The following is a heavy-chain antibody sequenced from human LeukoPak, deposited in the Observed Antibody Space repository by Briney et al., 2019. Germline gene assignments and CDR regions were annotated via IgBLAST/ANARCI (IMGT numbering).Heavy chain of an antibody. CDR1: GGSISSSSYY. J-gene: IGHJ4*02. V-gene: IGHV4-39*07. Sequence: SETLTLTCTVSGGSISSSSYYWGWIRQPPGKGLEWIGSIYYSGSTYYNPSLKSRVTISVDTSKNQFSLKLSSVTAADTAVYYCARVFVAMVTFDYWGQGTLVTVSS. CDR2: IYYSGST. D-gene: IGHD5-18*01. CDR3: ARVFVAMVTFDY.